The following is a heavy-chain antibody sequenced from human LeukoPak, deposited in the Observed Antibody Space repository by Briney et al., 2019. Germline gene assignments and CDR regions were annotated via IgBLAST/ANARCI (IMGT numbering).Heavy chain of an antibody. CDR3: ARAKYDILTGYYNNWFDP. D-gene: IGHD3-9*01. Sequence: SETLSLTCTVSGGSISSGSYYWSWTRQPAGKGLEWIGRIYTSGSTNYNPSLKSRVTISVDTSKNQFSLKLSSVTAADTAVYYCARAKYDILTGYYNNWFDPWGQGTLVTVSS. J-gene: IGHJ5*02. CDR2: IYTSGST. V-gene: IGHV4-61*02. CDR1: GGSISSGSYY.